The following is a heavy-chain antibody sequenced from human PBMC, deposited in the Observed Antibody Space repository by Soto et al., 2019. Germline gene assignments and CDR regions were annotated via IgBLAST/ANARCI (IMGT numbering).Heavy chain of an antibody. CDR1: GYIFTSYG. Sequence: QVELVQSGAEVKKPGASVKVSCKASGYIFTSYGISWVRQAPGEGVEWMGWISNYNGITNYEQKVQGRVTLTTERSTSTAYMELRSLRSDDTAVYYCAESMGGSGTYVSWGHGTLVTVSS. CDR2: ISNYNGIT. V-gene: IGHV1-18*01. CDR3: AESMGGSGTYVS. J-gene: IGHJ4*01. D-gene: IGHD3-10*01.